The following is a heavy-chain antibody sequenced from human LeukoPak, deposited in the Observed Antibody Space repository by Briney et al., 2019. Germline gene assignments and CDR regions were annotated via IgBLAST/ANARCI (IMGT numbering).Heavy chain of an antibody. CDR1: GGSISSSNYY. CDR2: IYYSGST. CDR3: ARHRGYYDSPNWFDP. J-gene: IGHJ5*02. Sequence: SETLSLTCTVSGGSISSSNYYWGWIRQPPGKGLEWIGSIYYSGSTDYNPSLKSRVTISIDTSKNQFSLKLSSVTAADTAVYYCARHRGYYDSPNWFDPWGQGTLVTVSS. V-gene: IGHV4-39*01. D-gene: IGHD3-22*01.